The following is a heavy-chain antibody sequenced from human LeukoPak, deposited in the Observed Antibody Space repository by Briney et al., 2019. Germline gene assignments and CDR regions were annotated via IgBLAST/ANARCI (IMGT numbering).Heavy chain of an antibody. CDR3: ARTYYYDSSTGMDV. V-gene: IGHV4-31*03. CDR2: IYYSGST. J-gene: IGHJ6*02. Sequence: PSETLSLTCTVSGGSISTGGYYWSWIRQHPGKGLEWIAYIYYSGSTYYNPSLKNRVTISVDTSKNQFSLKLSSVTAADTAVYYCARTYYYDSSTGMDVWGQGTTVTVSS. CDR1: GGSISTGGYY. D-gene: IGHD3-22*01.